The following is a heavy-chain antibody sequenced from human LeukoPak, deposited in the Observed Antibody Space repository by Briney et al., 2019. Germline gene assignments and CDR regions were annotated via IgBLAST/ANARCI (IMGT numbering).Heavy chain of an antibody. CDR3: ARGPAGYN. D-gene: IGHD1-1*01. Sequence: GGSLRLSCAASGFTVSSNHMSWVRQAPGKGLEWVSVIYSGGSTDYADSVKGRFTISRDNLKNTPYLQMNSLRAEDTAVYYCARGPAGYNWGQGTLVTFSS. CDR1: GFTVSSNH. CDR2: IYSGGST. V-gene: IGHV3-53*01. J-gene: IGHJ4*02.